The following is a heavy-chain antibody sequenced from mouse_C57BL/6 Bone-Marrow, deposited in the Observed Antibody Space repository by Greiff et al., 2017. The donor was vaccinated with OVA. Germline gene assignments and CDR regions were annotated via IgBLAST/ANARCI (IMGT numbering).Heavy chain of an antibody. V-gene: IGHV1-69*01. J-gene: IGHJ2*01. Sequence: VQLQQPGAELVMPGASVKLSCKASGYTFTSYWMHWVKQRPGQGLEWIGEIDPSDSYTNYNQKFKGKSTLTVDKSSSTAYMQRSSLTSEDSAVYYCAREGYYGRVFYYFDYWGQGTTLTVYS. D-gene: IGHD1-1*01. CDR1: GYTFTSYW. CDR2: IDPSDSYT. CDR3: AREGYYGRVFYYFDY.